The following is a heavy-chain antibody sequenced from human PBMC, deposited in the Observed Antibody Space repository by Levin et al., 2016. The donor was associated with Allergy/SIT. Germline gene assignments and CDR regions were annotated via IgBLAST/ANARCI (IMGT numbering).Heavy chain of an antibody. J-gene: IGHJ4*02. Sequence: GGSLRLSCAASGFTFSNYGMHWVRQAPGKGLEWVAVISYDGSNKYYADSVKGRFTISRDNSKNTLYLQMNSLRAEDTAVYYCAKDCSGGSCLQYWGQGTLVTVSS. V-gene: IGHV3-30*18. D-gene: IGHD2-15*01. CDR2: ISYDGSNK. CDR1: GFTFSNYG. CDR3: AKDCSGGSCLQY.